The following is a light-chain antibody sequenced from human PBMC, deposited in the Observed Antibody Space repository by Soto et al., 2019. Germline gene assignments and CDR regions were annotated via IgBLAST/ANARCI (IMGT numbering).Light chain of an antibody. CDR3: SSYTPTNTWV. CDR2: EVN. J-gene: IGLJ3*02. CDR1: SSDVGAYNY. V-gene: IGLV2-14*01. Sequence: QSALTQPASVSGSPGQSITISCTGSSSDVGAYNYVSWYQQHPDKAPKLMIYEVNDRPSGVSDRFSGSKSGNAASLTISGLQAEDEAHYYCSSYTPTNTWVFGGGTKLTVL.